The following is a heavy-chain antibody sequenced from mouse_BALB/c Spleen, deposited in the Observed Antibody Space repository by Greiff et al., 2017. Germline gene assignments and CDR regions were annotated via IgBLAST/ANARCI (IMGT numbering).Heavy chain of an antibody. CDR1: GFTFSSYT. Sequence: EVQLVESGGGLVQPGGSLKLSCAASGFTFSSYTMSWVRQTPEKRLEWVAYISNGGGSTYYPDTVKGRFTISRDNAKNTLYLQMSSLKSEDTAMYYCARRGEAMDYWGQGTSVTVSS. CDR2: ISNGGGST. V-gene: IGHV5-12-2*01. CDR3: ARRGEAMDY. J-gene: IGHJ4*01.